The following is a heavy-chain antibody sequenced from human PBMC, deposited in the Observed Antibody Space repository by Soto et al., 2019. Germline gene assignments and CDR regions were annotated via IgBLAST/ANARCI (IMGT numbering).Heavy chain of an antibody. CDR1: GFTFSNYD. CDR2: LSFDGTSK. D-gene: IGHD2-2*01. J-gene: IGHJ4*02. Sequence: QVQLVESGGGVVQPGRSLRLSCAASGFTFSNYDMHWVRQAPGEGLEWVVVLSFDGTSKNYADSVKGRFTISRDNSKNTLFLQMNSLRTEDTAVYFCAKDFYTVRVPAAPRPHYFDFWGPGTLVTVSS. CDR3: AKDFYTVRVPAAPRPHYFDF. V-gene: IGHV3-30*18.